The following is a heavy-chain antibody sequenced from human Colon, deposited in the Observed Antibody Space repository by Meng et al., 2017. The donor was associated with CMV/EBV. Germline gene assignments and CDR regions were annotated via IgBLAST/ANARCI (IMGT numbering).Heavy chain of an antibody. J-gene: IGHJ4*02. CDR2: IKSDGSGI. V-gene: IGHV3-74*01. Sequence: GESLKISCAASGVTFSDHWVHWVRQAPGKGLVWVSRIKSDGSGISYADSVKGRFTISRGNAENTVFLQMSSLRVEDTAVYYCEFRYGRSGDYYWGQGTLVTVSS. CDR1: GVTFSDHW. D-gene: IGHD3-3*01. CDR3: EFRYGRSGDYY.